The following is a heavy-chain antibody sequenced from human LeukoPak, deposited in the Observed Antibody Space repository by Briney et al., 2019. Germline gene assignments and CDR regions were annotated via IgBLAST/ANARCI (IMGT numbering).Heavy chain of an antibody. V-gene: IGHV3-23*01. CDR2: ISASGGTT. CDR3: AKEPREYCSSTSCPNWFDS. Sequence: GGSLRLSCAASGFTFNNHAMSWVRQAPGKGLEWVSAISASGGTTYYADSVKGRFTISRDNSENTLFLQMNSLRAEDTAVYYCAKEPREYCSSTSCPNWFDSWGQGTLVTVSS. J-gene: IGHJ5*01. CDR1: GFTFNNHA. D-gene: IGHD2-2*01.